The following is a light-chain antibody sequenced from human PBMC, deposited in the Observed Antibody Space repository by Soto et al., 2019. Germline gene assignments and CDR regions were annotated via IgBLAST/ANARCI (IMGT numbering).Light chain of an antibody. CDR1: QSISTY. J-gene: IGKJ2*01. CDR3: QQYNEYPYT. Sequence: DIQMTQSPSTLSASVGDRVSITCRARQSISTYLAWYQQKPGRAPQALIYRASSLESGVPSRFSGSGSGTGFTLTISSLLPDDFATYYCQQYNEYPYTFGQGTKLEIK. V-gene: IGKV1-5*03. CDR2: RAS.